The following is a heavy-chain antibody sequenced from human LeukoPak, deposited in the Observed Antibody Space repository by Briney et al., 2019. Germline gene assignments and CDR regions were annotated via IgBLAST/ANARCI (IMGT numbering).Heavy chain of an antibody. CDR3: ARVGPWFFDL. V-gene: IGHV3-53*01. CDR1: GFSVSSNY. Sequence: VGSLRLSCAASGFSVSSNYMSWVRQAPGKGLEWVSVIYSGGNTYYADSVKGRFTISRDNSKNTLYLQMNSLRAEDTAVYDCARVGPWFFDLWGRGTLVTVSS. J-gene: IGHJ2*01. CDR2: IYSGGNT.